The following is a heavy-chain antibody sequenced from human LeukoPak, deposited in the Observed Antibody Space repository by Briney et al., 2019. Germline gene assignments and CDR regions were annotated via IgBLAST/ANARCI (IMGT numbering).Heavy chain of an antibody. D-gene: IGHD3-9*01. Sequence: GGSLRLSCAASGFTFSNAWMTWVRQAPGKGLEWIGRIKSKTDGGTTDYAAPVKGRFTISRDDSKSTLYLQMNSPETEDTAVYYCTTASLTGYPYDAFDIWGQGTMVTVSS. V-gene: IGHV3-15*01. CDR1: GFTFSNAW. CDR3: TTASLTGYPYDAFDI. CDR2: IKSKTDGGTT. J-gene: IGHJ3*02.